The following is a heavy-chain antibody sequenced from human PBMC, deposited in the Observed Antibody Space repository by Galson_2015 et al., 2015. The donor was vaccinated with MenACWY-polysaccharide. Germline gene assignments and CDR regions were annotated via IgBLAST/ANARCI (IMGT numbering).Heavy chain of an antibody. CDR2: IIPIFGTA. Sequence: SVKVSCKASGGTFSSYAISWVRQAPGQGLEWMGGIIPIFGTANYAQKFQGRVTITADKSTSTAYMELSSLRSEDTAAYYCAREAPGPAPVAQVAGSFDIWGQGTMVTVSS. V-gene: IGHV1-69*06. CDR1: GGTFSSYA. D-gene: IGHD6-19*01. CDR3: AREAPGPAPVAQVAGSFDI. J-gene: IGHJ3*02.